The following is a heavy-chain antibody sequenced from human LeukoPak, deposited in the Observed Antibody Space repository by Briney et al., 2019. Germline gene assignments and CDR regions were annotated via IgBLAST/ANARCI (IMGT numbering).Heavy chain of an antibody. J-gene: IGHJ6*03. CDR1: GGTFSSYA. V-gene: IGHV1-69*05. CDR3: ARDRGIRFLEWPKYYYMDV. CDR2: IIPIFGTA. D-gene: IGHD3-3*01. Sequence: SVKVSCKASGGTFSSYAISWVRQAPGQGLEWMGGIIPIFGTANYAQKFQGRVTITTDESTSTAYMELSSLRSEDTAAYYCARDRGIRFLEWPKYYYMDVWGKGTTVTVSS.